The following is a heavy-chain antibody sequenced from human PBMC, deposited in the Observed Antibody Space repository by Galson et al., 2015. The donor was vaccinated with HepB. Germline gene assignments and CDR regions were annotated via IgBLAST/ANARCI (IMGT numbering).Heavy chain of an antibody. D-gene: IGHD6-19*01. J-gene: IGHJ5*02. CDR3: ARDARFVDASSAGRVDWFDP. Sequence: SLRLSCAASGFTFSSYGMHWVRQAPGKGLEWVAVIWYDGSNKYYADSVKGRFTISRDNSKNTLYLQMNSLRAEDTAVYYCARDARFVDASSAGRVDWFDPWGQGTLVTVSS. CDR2: IWYDGSNK. V-gene: IGHV3-33*08. CDR1: GFTFSSYG.